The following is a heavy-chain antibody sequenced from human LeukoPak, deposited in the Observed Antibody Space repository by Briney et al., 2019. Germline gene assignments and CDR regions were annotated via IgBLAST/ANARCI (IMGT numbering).Heavy chain of an antibody. V-gene: IGHV4-4*07. CDR3: ARDRGGSYYYWYFDL. CDR2: IYTSGST. Sequence: PQTLSLTCTVPGGSINSYYWSWIRQPAGKGLEWIGRIYTSGSTIYNPSLNSRVTMSVDTSKNQLSLKLSSVTAADTAVYYCARDRGGSYYYWYFDLWGRGTLVTVSS. J-gene: IGHJ2*01. CDR1: GGSINSYY. D-gene: IGHD1-26*01.